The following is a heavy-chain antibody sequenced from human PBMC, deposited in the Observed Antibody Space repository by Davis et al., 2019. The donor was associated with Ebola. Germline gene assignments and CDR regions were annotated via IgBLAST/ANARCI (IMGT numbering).Heavy chain of an antibody. D-gene: IGHD2-2*01. Sequence: ASVKVSCKVSGYTLTELSMHWVRQAPGKGLEWMGGFDPEDGETIYAQKFQGRVTMTEDKSTDTAYMELSSLRSEDTAVYYCATGLIVVVPAAKQPHLNWGQGTLVTVSS. CDR2: FDPEDGET. CDR3: ATGLIVVVPAAKQPHLN. J-gene: IGHJ4*02. CDR1: GYTLTELS. V-gene: IGHV1-24*01.